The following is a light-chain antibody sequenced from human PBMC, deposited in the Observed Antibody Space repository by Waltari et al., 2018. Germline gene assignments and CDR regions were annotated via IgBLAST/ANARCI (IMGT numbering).Light chain of an antibody. CDR1: QSVSSSY. V-gene: IGKV3-20*01. J-gene: IGKJ4*01. CDR2: GAS. Sequence: EIELTQSPCTLSLSLGERVTISCRASQSVSSSYLAWYQQKPGQAPRLLIYGASSRATGIPDRFSGSGSGTDFTLTISRLEPEDFAVYYCQQYGSSRLTFGGGTKVEIK. CDR3: QQYGSSRLT.